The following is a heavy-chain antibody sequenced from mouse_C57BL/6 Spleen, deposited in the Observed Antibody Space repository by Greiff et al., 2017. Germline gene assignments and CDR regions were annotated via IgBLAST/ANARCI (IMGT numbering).Heavy chain of an antibody. CDR3: ARRDDYGSRGYAMDY. J-gene: IGHJ4*01. D-gene: IGHD1-1*01. CDR2: IHPNSGST. Sequence: QVQLQQPGAELVKPGASVKLSCKASGYTFTSYWMHWVKQRPGQGLEWIGMIHPNSGSTNYNEKFKSKATLTVDKSSSTAYMQLSSLTSEDSAVYYCARRDDYGSRGYAMDYWGQGASVTVSS. V-gene: IGHV1-64*01. CDR1: GYTFTSYW.